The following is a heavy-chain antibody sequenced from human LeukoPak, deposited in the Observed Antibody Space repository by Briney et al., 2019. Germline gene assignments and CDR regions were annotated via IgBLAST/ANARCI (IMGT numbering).Heavy chain of an antibody. D-gene: IGHD6-6*01. CDR1: GGSVSHSNW. V-gene: IGHV4-4*02. CDR3: ARDRSSGQTADDAFDI. J-gene: IGHJ3*02. CDR2: IYHSGST. Sequence: SETLSLTCAVSGGSVSHSNWWTWVRQSPGKGLEWIGEIYHSGSTNYNPSLKSRVTISVDKSKNQFSLKLSSVTAADTAVYYCARDRSSGQTADDAFDIWGQGTMVTVSS.